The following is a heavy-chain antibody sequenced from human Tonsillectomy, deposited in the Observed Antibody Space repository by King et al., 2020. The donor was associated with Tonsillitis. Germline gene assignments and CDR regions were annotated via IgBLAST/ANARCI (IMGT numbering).Heavy chain of an antibody. CDR1: GFTFSNAW. Sequence: VQLVESGGGLVKPGGSLRLSCAASGFTFSNAWMSWVRQATGKGLEWVGSIKSKTDGGTTDYAAPVKGRFTISRDDSKNTLYLQMNSLKTEDTAVYYCTGWFFYGMDVWGQGTTVTVSS. V-gene: IGHV3-15*01. J-gene: IGHJ6*02. CDR3: TGWFFYGMDV. D-gene: IGHD2-15*01. CDR2: IKSKTDGGTT.